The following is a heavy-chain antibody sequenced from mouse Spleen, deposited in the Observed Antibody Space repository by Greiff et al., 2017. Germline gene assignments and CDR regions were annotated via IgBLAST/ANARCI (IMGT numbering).Heavy chain of an antibody. CDR1: GFAFSSYG. CDR3: ARRGDDYDVGAWFAY. Sequence: EVMLVESGGGLVKPEGSLKLSCAASGFAFSSYGMAWVRQTPEKRLEWVASISNGGGSTYYPDTVKGRFTISRDNAKNTLYLKMSRLKSEDTAMYYCARRGDDYDVGAWFAYWGQGTLVTVSA. CDR2: ISNGGGST. J-gene: IGHJ3*01. D-gene: IGHD2-4*01. V-gene: IGHV5-12-1*01.